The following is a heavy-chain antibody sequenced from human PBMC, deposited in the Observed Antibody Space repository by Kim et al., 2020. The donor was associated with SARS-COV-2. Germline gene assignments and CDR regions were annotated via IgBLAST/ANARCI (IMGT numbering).Heavy chain of an antibody. D-gene: IGHD3-16*02. CDR3: SGTTYDYVWGSYRIDY. V-gene: IGHV1-24*01. CDR1: GYTLTELS. Sequence: ASVKVSCKVSGYTLTELSMHWVRQAPGKGLEWMGGFDPEDGETIYAQKFQGRVTMTEDTSTDTAYMELSSLRSEDTAVYYCSGTTYDYVWGSYRIDYWGQGTLVTVSS. CDR2: FDPEDGET. J-gene: IGHJ4*02.